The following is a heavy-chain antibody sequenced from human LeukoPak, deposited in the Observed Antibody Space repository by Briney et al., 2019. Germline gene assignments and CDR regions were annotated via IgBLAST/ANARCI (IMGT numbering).Heavy chain of an antibody. D-gene: IGHD2-2*02. J-gene: IGHJ4*02. CDR1: GGSISSYY. CDR2: IYHSGST. Sequence: SETLSLTCTVSGGSISSYYWSWIRQPPGKGLEWIGSIYHSGSTYYNPSLKSRVTISVDTSKNQFSPKLSSVTAADTAVYYCARLPAAIGGYYFDYWGQGTLVTVSS. V-gene: IGHV4-59*08. CDR3: ARLPAAIGGYYFDY.